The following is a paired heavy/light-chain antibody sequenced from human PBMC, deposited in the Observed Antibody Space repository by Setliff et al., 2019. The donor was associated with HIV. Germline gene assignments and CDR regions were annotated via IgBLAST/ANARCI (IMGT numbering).Light chain of an antibody. CDR1: QSVSSD. CDR3: QQYNHWPRT. V-gene: IGKV3-15*01. J-gene: IGKJ1*01. Sequence: EIVMTQSPATLSVSPGERATLSCRASQSVSSDLAWYQQKPGQAPRLLIYGASTRATGIPARLSGSGSGTEFTLTISSMHSEDFAVYYCQQYNHWPRTFGQGTKVEIK. CDR2: GAS.
Heavy chain of an antibody. Sequence: QVQLQESGPGLVKPSQTLSLTCNVSGDSISSDIYYWSWIRQPPGKGLEWIGYIYYSGHTFYNPSLKSRITISIDTSKNQFSLKLSSMTAADTAVYYCAREVKYRGYDSESFDPWGQGTLVTVSS. CDR3: AREVKYRGYDSESFDP. CDR1: GDSISSDIYY. CDR2: IYYSGHT. V-gene: IGHV4-30-4*08. D-gene: IGHD5-12*01. J-gene: IGHJ5*02.